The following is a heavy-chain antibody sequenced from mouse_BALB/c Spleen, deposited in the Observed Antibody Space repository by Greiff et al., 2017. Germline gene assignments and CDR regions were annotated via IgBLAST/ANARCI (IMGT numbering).Heavy chain of an antibody. V-gene: IGHV1-80*01. CDR2: IYPGDGDT. CDR3: ARGSSGYYFDY. J-gene: IGHJ2*01. CDR1: GYAFSSYW. Sequence: VQLQQSGAELVRPGSSVKISCKASGYAFSSYWMNWVKQRPGQGLEWIGQIYPGDGDTNYNGKFKGKATLTADKSSSTAYMQLSSLTSEDSAVYFRARGSSGYYFDYWGQGTTLTVSS. D-gene: IGHD3-1*01.